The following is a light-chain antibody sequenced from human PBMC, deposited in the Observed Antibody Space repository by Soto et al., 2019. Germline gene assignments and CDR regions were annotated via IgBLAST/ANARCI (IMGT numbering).Light chain of an antibody. V-gene: IGKV3-20*01. J-gene: IGKJ2*01. Sequence: DIVLTQSPGTLSLSPGERATLSCRASQSVSSSYLAWYQQKPGQAPRLLIYDSSTRATGIPDRFRGSGSGTDFTLTINRVDPEDFAVYYCQQYGSSVYTFGQGTKLEIK. CDR2: DSS. CDR3: QQYGSSVYT. CDR1: QSVSSSY.